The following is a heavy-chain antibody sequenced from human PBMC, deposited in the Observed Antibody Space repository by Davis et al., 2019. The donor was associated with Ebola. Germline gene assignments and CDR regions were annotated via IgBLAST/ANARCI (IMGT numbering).Heavy chain of an antibody. J-gene: IGHJ4*02. CDR2: ILYDGTEK. V-gene: IGHV3-30*03. D-gene: IGHD6-6*01. CDR1: GFTFSIFG. Sequence: GESLKISCAASGFTFSIFGLYWVRQAPGKGPEWMTYILYDGTEKFYADSVKGRFTISRDNSKNLLYLQMDSLQSDDTAVYYCVRDFFEFSSSSFSDYWGQGTLVTVSS. CDR3: VRDFFEFSSSSFSDY.